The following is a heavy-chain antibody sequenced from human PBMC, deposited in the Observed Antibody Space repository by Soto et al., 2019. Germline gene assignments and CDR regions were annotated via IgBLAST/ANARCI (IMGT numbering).Heavy chain of an antibody. V-gene: IGHV1-69*06. CDR2: IIPTFGTS. CDR1: GGTFSSSA. J-gene: IGHJ3*02. CDR3: ARSETAGHKGFDI. Sequence: QVQPEQSGAEVRKPGSSVKVSCKASGGTFSSSAINWLRQAPGQGPEWMGGIIPTFGTSNYIPKLRGRVTITADTSTNTAYMKVSSLTSEDTAMYYCARSETAGHKGFDIWGQGTMVTVSA. D-gene: IGHD6-19*01.